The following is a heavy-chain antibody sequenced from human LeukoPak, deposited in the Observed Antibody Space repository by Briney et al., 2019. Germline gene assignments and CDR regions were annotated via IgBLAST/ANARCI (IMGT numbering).Heavy chain of an antibody. D-gene: IGHD4-17*01. CDR2: IYYSGST. V-gene: IGHV4-59*01. CDR3: ARVTTVLDL. J-gene: IGHJ2*01. CDR1: GGSISSYY. Sequence: PSETLSLTCTVSGGSISSYYWSWLRQPPGKGLEWIGYIYYSGSTNYNPSLKSRATISVDTSKNQFSLKLSSVTAADTAVYYCARVTTVLDLWGRGTLVTVSS.